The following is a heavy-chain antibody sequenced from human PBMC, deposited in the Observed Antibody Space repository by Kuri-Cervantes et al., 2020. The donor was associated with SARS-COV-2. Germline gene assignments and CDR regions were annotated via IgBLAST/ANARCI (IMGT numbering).Heavy chain of an antibody. CDR3: ARHNWGGYSGYDLIDY. V-gene: IGHV5-51*01. Sequence: GESLKISCKGSGYSFTSYWIGWVRQMPGKGLEWMGIIYPGDSDTRYSPSFQGQVTISADKSISTAYLQWGSLKASGTAMYYCARHNWGGYSGYDLIDYWGQGTLVTVSS. CDR2: IYPGDSDT. J-gene: IGHJ4*02. CDR1: GYSFTSYW. D-gene: IGHD5-12*01.